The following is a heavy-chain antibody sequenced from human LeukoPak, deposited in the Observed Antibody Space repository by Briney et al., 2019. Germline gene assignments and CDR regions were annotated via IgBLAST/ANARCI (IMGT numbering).Heavy chain of an antibody. CDR3: AVNYGTTAYSYDY. J-gene: IGHJ4*02. V-gene: IGHV5-51*01. Sequence: GESLKISCKGCGYSFSTYWIGGVRQMPGKGLEWMGSIYPGDSDTKYSPSFQGQVTISADKSITTAYLQWSSLKASDTAMYYCAVNYGTTAYSYDYWGQGTMVTVSS. CDR1: GYSFSTYW. D-gene: IGHD4/OR15-4a*01. CDR2: IYPGDSDT.